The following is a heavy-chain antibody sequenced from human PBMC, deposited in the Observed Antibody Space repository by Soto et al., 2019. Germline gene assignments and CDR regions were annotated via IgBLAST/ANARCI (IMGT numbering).Heavy chain of an antibody. D-gene: IGHD6-13*01. CDR1: GFTFSSYA. J-gene: IGHJ4*02. CDR3: AKGSGSSWFSS. V-gene: IGHV3-23*01. CDR2: ISVSGGST. Sequence: EVQLLESGGGLVQPGGSLRLSCAASGFTFSSYAMSWVRQAPGKGLEWVSAISVSGGSTYYADSVKGRFTISRDNSNTTLYLQMNSLRAEDTAVYYCAKGSGSSWFSSWGQGTLVTVSS.